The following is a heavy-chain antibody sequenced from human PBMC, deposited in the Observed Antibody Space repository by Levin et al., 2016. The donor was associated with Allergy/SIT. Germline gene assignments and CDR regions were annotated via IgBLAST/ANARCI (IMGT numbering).Heavy chain of an antibody. V-gene: IGHV2-5*02. D-gene: IGHD6-19*01. CDR1: GFSLSTSGVG. CDR3: AHHRQWLVLVRTWGKFDY. J-gene: IGHJ4*02. CDR2: IYWDDDK. Sequence: SGPTLVKPTQTLTLTCTFSGFSLSTSGVGVGWIRQPPGKALEWLALIYWDDDKRYSPSLKSRLTITKDTSKNQVVLTMTNMDPVDTATYYCAHHRQWLVLVRTWGKFDYWGQGTLVTVSS.